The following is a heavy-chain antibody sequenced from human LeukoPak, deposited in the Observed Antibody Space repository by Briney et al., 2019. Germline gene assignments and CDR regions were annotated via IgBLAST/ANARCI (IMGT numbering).Heavy chain of an antibody. V-gene: IGHV1-69*05. CDR2: IIPVFGTA. CDR3: TRVDRYHYYLDV. Sequence: SVKVSCKASGGTFSTYTITWVRQAPGQGLEWMGGIIPVFGTANYAQKFQGRVTVATDESTSTAYLELSSLRSEDTAIYYCTRVDRYHYYLDVWGKGTTVTVSS. J-gene: IGHJ6*03. CDR1: GGTFSTYT.